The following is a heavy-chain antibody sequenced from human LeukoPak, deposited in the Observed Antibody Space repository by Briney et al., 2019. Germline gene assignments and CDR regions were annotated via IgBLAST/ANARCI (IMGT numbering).Heavy chain of an antibody. V-gene: IGHV3-49*03. J-gene: IGHJ4*02. Sequence: GGSLRLSCTASGFTFGDYAMSWFRQAPGKGLEWVGFIRSKTYGGTTEYAASVKGRFTISRDDSKSIAYLQMNSLKTEDTAVYYCTRLYSSSWPPDCWGQGTLVTVSS. D-gene: IGHD6-13*01. CDR3: TRLYSSSWPPDC. CDR1: GFTFGDYA. CDR2: IRSKTYGGTT.